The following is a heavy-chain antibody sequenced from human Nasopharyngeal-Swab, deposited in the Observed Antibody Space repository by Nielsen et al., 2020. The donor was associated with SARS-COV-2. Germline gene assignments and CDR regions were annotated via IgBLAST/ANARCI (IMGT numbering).Heavy chain of an antibody. J-gene: IGHJ6*02. CDR3: ARGACITIFGVVSQLDV. D-gene: IGHD3-3*01. V-gene: IGHV4-31*02. Sequence: WIRQPPGKGLEWIGYIYYSGSTYYNPSLKSRVTISVDTSKNQFSLKLSSVTAADTAVYYCARGACITIFGVVSQLDVWGQGTTVTVSS. CDR2: IYYSGST.